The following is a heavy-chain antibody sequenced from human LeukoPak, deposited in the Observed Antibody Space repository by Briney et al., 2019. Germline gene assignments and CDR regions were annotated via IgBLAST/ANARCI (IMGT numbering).Heavy chain of an antibody. Sequence: PGGSLRLSCAASGFTFSSYSMNWVRQAPGKGLEWVSSISSSSSYIYYADSVKGRFTISRDNAKNSLYLQMNSLRAEDTAVYYCARGRDDILTGNFDYWGQGTLVTVSS. J-gene: IGHJ4*02. CDR1: GFTFSSYS. CDR2: ISSSSSYI. CDR3: ARGRDDILTGNFDY. D-gene: IGHD3-9*01. V-gene: IGHV3-21*01.